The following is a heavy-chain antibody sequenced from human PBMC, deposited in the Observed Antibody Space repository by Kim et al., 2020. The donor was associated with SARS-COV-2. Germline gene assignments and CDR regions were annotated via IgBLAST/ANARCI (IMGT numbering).Heavy chain of an antibody. J-gene: IGHJ6*02. CDR2: LSPNSGDT. CDR1: GYTFTGYY. Sequence: ASVKVSCKASGYTFTGYYVHWVRQAPGQGLAWMGWLSPNSGDTRYAQNFQGRVTMTRDTSISTAYMELSRLRSDDTAIYSCTREKAGSTGFCGLDVWGQGTTVTVSS. D-gene: IGHD2-8*02. V-gene: IGHV1-2*02. CDR3: TREKAGSTGFCGLDV.